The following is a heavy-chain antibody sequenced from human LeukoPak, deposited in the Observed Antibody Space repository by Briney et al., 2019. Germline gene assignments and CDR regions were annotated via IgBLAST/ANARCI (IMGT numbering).Heavy chain of an antibody. D-gene: IGHD2-8*02. CDR2: IYSGGST. V-gene: IGHV3-66*01. CDR1: GGSFSGYY. J-gene: IGHJ6*03. Sequence: ETLSLTCAVYGGSFSGYYWSWIRQPPGKGLEWVSVIYSGGSTYYADSVKGRFTISRDNSKNTLYLQMNSLRAEDTAVYYCARASGRMSYYYYYYMDVWGKGTTVTISS. CDR3: ARASGRMSYYYYYYMDV.